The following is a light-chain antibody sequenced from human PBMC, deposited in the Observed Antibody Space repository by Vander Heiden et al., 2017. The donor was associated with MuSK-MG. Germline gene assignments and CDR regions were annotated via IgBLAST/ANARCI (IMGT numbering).Light chain of an antibody. J-gene: IGKJ2*01. CDR1: QSISAF. V-gene: IGKV1-39*01. CDR3: QQSDTTPYA. Sequence: DIQMTQSPSSLSASVGDRVTITCRASQSISAFLNWYQQKPGKAPKILIYGASTLQSGVTSRFSGSGSGTDFTLTISSLQPEDFATYFCQQSDTTPYAFGQGTKLEIK. CDR2: GAS.